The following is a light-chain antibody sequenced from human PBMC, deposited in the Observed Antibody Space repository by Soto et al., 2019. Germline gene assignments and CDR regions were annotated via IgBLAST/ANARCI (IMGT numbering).Light chain of an antibody. CDR1: QSVLYSSNNENY. J-gene: IGKJ1*01. V-gene: IGKV4-1*01. CDR2: WAS. CDR3: QQYYSGLWT. Sequence: DIVMTQSPDSLAVSLGERATINCKSSQSVLYSSNNENYLAWYQQKPGQPPKLLIYWASTRESGVPDRFSGSGSGTDFTLTISSLQAEDLAVYYCQQYYSGLWTLGQGTKVEIK.